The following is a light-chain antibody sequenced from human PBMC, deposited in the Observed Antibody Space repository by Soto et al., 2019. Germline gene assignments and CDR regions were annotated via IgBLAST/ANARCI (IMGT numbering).Light chain of an antibody. CDR1: SSDVGGYNY. Sequence: QYVLTQPASVSGSPGQSITISCTGTSSDVGGYNYVSWYQQHPGKAPKLMIYDVSHRPSGVSNRFSGSKSGNTASLTISGLQAEDEADYYCSSYTSNNTPVVFGGGTKLTVL. V-gene: IGLV2-14*01. CDR3: SSYTSNNTPVV. CDR2: DVS. J-gene: IGLJ2*01.